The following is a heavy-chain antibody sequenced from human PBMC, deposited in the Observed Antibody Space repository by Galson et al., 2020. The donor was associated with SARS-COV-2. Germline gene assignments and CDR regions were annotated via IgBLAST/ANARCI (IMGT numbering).Heavy chain of an antibody. J-gene: IGHJ4*02. CDR1: GFSFSDYW. D-gene: IGHD3-22*01. Sequence: GESLKISCAASGFSFSDYWMHWVRQAPGKGLVWVSRINTYGNSTNYADSVRGRFTVSRDNAQNMLYLQMNSLRAEDTAVYSCVRHSSGDYWGQGTLVTVSS. V-gene: IGHV3-74*01. CDR2: INTYGNST. CDR3: VRHSSGDY.